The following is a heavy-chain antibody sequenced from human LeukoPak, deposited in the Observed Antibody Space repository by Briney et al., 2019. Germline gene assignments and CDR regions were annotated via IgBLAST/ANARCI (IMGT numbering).Heavy chain of an antibody. CDR3: ARYGNGEWLAHYAFDV. V-gene: IGHV3-7*01. CDR1: GFTFSSYA. CDR2: INQDESER. Sequence: PGRSLRLSCAASGFTFSSYAMHWVRQAPGEGLEWVANINQDESERNYVDSVKGRFTISRDNAKNSLDPQMNSLRAEDTAVYYCARYGNGEWLAHYAFDVWGQGTMVTVAS. J-gene: IGHJ3*01. D-gene: IGHD6-19*01.